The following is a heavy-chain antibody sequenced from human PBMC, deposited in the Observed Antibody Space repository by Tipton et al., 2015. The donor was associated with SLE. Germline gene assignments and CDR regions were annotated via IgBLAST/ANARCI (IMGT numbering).Heavy chain of an antibody. J-gene: IGHJ6*03. Sequence: TLSLTCTVSGGSISSGGYYWSWIRQHPGKGLEWIGYIYYSGSTYYNPSLKSRVTISVDTSKNQFSPKLSSVTAADTAVYYCARGLGITIFGVVRPSYYYLDVWGKGTTVTVSS. CDR1: GGSISSGGYY. CDR3: ARGLGITIFGVVRPSYYYLDV. D-gene: IGHD3-3*01. CDR2: IYYSGST. V-gene: IGHV4-31*03.